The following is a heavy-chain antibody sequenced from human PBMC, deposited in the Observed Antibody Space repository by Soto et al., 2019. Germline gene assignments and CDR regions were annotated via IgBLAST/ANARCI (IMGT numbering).Heavy chain of an antibody. CDR2: ISFDGKNE. J-gene: IGHJ6*02. D-gene: IGHD2-15*01. Sequence: GGPLRLSCAASEFTFSSYAMHWVRQAPGRGLEWVALISFDGKNEYYADSVKGRFTIARDNSRNMVYLEMNGLRPDDTATYFCARPIPRWSYHYGMDVWGHGTTVTV. CDR1: EFTFSSYA. CDR3: ARPIPRWSYHYGMDV. V-gene: IGHV3-30*04.